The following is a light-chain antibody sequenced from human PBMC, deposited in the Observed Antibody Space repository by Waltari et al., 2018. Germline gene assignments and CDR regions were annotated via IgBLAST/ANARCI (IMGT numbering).Light chain of an antibody. V-gene: IGKV3-15*01. CDR3: QQYNTWYT. CDR2: GAS. J-gene: IGKJ2*01. CDR1: QSVSSN. Sequence: EIVMTQSPATLSVSPGERATLSCRASQSVSSNLAWYQQKPGQAPRLLIYGASTRATCIPARFSGSGSGTEFTLTISSLQSEDFAVYYCQQYNTWYTFGQGTKLEIK.